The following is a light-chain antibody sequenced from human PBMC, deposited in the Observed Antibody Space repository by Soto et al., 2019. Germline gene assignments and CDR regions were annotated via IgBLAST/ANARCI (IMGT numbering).Light chain of an antibody. V-gene: IGLV2-14*01. CDR1: SSDVGAYNF. Sequence: QSAMTHPASVSGCPGQSITISCTGSSSDVGAYNFVSWYQQHPGRAPKLILYEVTTRPSGVSSRFSGSKSGNTASLTISGLQADDEATYYCSSYTSTNTPYVFGTGTKVTVL. CDR3: SSYTSTNTPYV. CDR2: EVT. J-gene: IGLJ1*01.